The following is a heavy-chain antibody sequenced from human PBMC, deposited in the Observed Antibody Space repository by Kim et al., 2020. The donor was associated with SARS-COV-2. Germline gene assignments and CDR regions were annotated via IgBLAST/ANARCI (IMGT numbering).Heavy chain of an antibody. J-gene: IGHJ4*02. Sequence: ASVKVSCKASGYTFTNHAINWVRQAPGRGLEWMGWINTDTGSPTYAPDFTGRFVFSLDTSVSTAYLQIRSLEAEDTALYYCARVVWGGYRCIDSWGQGTLVTVSS. CDR2: INTDTGSP. D-gene: IGHD3-16*02. V-gene: IGHV7-4-1*02. CDR3: ARVVWGGYRCIDS. CDR1: GYTFTNHA.